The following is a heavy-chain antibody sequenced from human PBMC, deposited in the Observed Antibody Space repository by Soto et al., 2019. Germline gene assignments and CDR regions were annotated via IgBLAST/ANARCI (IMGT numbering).Heavy chain of an antibody. Sequence: GGSLRLSCAASGLNFNRYWMSWVRQAPGKGLEWVANIKQDGSEKNYLDSVEGRFTISRDNAKNLLYLEMSSLRADDSAVYYCASRDGFDLDYWGQGTLVTVSS. CDR2: IKQDGSEK. V-gene: IGHV3-7*01. D-gene: IGHD5-12*01. J-gene: IGHJ4*02. CDR1: GLNFNRYW. CDR3: ASRDGFDLDY.